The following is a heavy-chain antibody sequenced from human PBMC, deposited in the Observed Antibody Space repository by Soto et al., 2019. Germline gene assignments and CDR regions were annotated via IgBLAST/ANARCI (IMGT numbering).Heavy chain of an antibody. J-gene: IGHJ4*02. CDR1: GFTFSSYA. CDR3: AKIFGRDYDILTGYAELDY. V-gene: IGHV3-23*01. D-gene: IGHD3-9*01. CDR2: ISGSGGST. Sequence: EVQLLESGGGLVQPGGSLRLSCAASGFTFSSYAMSWVRQAPGKGLEWVSAISGSGGSTYYADSVKGRFTISRDNSKNTLYLQMNSLRAEDTAVYYCAKIFGRDYDILTGYAELDYWGQGTLVTVSS.